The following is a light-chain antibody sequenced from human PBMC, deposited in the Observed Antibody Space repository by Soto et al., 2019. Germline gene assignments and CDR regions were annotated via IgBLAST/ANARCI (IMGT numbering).Light chain of an antibody. CDR3: PHYRT. CDR1: QSVSSSS. Sequence: ILVAQSPGTLSWSPGGRGSLSCRASQSVSSSSLAWYQQTPGQAPRLLISGTSSRATGTPDRFSGSGSRTDFALTISRLEHEDFEVYFCPHYRTLGQGTKADIK. J-gene: IGKJ1*01. V-gene: IGKV3-20*01. CDR2: GTS.